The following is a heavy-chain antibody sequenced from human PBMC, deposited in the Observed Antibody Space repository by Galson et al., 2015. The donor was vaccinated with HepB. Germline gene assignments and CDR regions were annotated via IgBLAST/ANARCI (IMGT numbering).Heavy chain of an antibody. CDR1: GGTFSSYA. CDR2: IIPIFGTA. Sequence: KVSCKASGGTFSSYAISWVRQAPGQGLEWMGGIIPIFGTANYAQKSQGRVTITADESTSTAYMELSSLRPEDTAVYYCAKGGFGDYDRYLDYWGRGTLVTVSS. V-gene: IGHV1-69*01. J-gene: IGHJ4*02. D-gene: IGHD4-17*01. CDR3: AKGGFGDYDRYLDY.